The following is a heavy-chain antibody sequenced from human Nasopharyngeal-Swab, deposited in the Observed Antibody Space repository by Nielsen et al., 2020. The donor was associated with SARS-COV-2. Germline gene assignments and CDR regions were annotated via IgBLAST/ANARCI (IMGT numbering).Heavy chain of an antibody. J-gene: IGHJ5*02. CDR3: ARVRGSGWYWWFDP. V-gene: IGHV2-26*01. D-gene: IGHD6-19*01. Sequence: SGPTLVKPTESLTLICTVSGFSLSNARMGVSWIRQPPGKALEWLAHIFSNDEKSYSTSLKSRLTISKDISKSQVVLTMTNMDPVDTATYYCARVRGSGWYWWFDPWGQGTLVTVSS. CDR1: GFSLSNARMG. CDR2: IFSNDEK.